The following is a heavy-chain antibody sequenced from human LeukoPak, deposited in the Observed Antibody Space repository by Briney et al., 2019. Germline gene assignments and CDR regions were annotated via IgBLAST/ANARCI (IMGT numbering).Heavy chain of an antibody. J-gene: IGHJ5*02. CDR3: AKVRLFHGGNWFDP. CDR1: GGTFSSYA. Sequence: SVKVSCKASGGTFSSYAISWVRQAPGQGLEWMGRIIPIFGTANYAQKFQGRVTITTDESTSTAYMELSSLRSEDTAVYDCAKVRLFHGGNWFDPWGQGSMVTVSS. CDR2: IIPIFGTA. V-gene: IGHV1-69*05. D-gene: IGHD2-15*01.